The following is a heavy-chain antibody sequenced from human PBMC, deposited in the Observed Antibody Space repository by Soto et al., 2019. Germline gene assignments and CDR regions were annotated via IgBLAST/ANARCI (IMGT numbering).Heavy chain of an antibody. D-gene: IGHD3-3*01. CDR3: ARVGQNYYGMDV. V-gene: IGHV1-3*01. Sequence: ASVKVSCKASGGTFSSYAISWVRQAPGQGLEWMGWLNAGNDNTEYSQKLQGRVTITRDTSASTVYMELSSLSSEDTAVYYCARVGQNYYGMDVWGQGTTVTVSS. CDR1: GGTFSSYA. J-gene: IGHJ6*02. CDR2: LNAGNDNT.